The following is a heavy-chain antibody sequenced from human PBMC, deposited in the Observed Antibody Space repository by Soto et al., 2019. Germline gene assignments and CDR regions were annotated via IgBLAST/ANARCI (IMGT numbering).Heavy chain of an antibody. Sequence: GASVKVSCKASGYTFTSYAMHWVRQAPGQRLEWMGWINAGNGNTKYSQKFQGRVTITRDTSASTAYMELSSLRSEDTAVYYCARSYGYYSRYYYYYGMDVWSQGTTVTVSS. CDR1: GYTFTSYA. CDR2: INAGNGNT. V-gene: IGHV1-3*01. D-gene: IGHD3-22*01. J-gene: IGHJ6*02. CDR3: ARSYGYYSRYYYYYGMDV.